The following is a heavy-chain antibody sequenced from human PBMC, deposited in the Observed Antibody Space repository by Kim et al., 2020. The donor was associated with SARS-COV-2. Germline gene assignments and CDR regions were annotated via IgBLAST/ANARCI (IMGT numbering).Heavy chain of an antibody. J-gene: IGHJ6*02. CDR3: AKDLWNYSAMDV. Sequence: NYAGSVKGRFLISRDDSKNTLYLRLNNLRAEDTALYYCAKDLWNYSAMDVWGQGTTVTVSS. D-gene: IGHD2-21*01. V-gene: IGHV3-23*01.